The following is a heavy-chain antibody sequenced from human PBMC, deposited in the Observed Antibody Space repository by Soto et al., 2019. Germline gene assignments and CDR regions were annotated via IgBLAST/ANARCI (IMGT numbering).Heavy chain of an antibody. D-gene: IGHD2-2*01. J-gene: IGHJ5*02. Sequence: GGPLRLTDGSSRWPSCRYGMYWLRQVPGKGLVWVSRINGDGSDIKYADSVKGRFTISRDNAKNTVYLQMNSLRVEDTAVYYCARDQSTGDWFDAWGQCTLVTVSS. V-gene: IGHV3-74*03. CDR3: ARDQSTGDWFDA. CDR2: INGDGSDI. CDR1: RWPSCRYG.